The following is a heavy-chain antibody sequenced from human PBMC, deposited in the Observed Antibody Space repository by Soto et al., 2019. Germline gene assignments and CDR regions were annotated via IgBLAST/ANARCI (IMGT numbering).Heavy chain of an antibody. CDR1: GYTFTSYA. V-gene: IGHV1-3*01. CDR2: INAGNGNT. CDR3: AREKRVVGATTFYYYYGMDV. J-gene: IGHJ6*02. D-gene: IGHD1-26*01. Sequence: XSVKVSCNASGYTFTSYAMHWGRQAPGQRLEWMGWINAGNGNTKYSQKFQGRVTITRDTSASTAYMELSSLRSEDTAVYYCAREKRVVGATTFYYYYGMDVWGQGTTVTVSS.